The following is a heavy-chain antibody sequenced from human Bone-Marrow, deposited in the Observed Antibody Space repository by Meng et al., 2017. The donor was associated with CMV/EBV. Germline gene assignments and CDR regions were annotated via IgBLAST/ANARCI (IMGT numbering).Heavy chain of an antibody. CDR2: IYHSGST. J-gene: IGHJ4*02. CDR1: GYSIRSGYY. CDR3: ARDGTVVVATDY. V-gene: IGHV4-38-2*02. D-gene: IGHD2-15*01. Sequence: SETLSLTCTVSGYSIRSGYYWGWIRQPPGRGLEWIGSIYHSGSTYYNPSLKSRVTISVDTSKNQFSLKLSSVTAADTAVYYCARDGTVVVATDYWGQGTLVTVSS.